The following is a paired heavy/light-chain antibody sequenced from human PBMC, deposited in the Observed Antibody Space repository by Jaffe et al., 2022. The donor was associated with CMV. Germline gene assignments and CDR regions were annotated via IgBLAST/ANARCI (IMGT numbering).Light chain of an antibody. Sequence: SFVLTQPPSVSVAPGKTASITCGGNNVGSTSVHWYQQKPGQAPKLVMYYDSDRPAGIPERLSGSNSGNTATLTISTVEAGDEADYYCQVWDSSSDHWVFGGGTKLTVL. V-gene: IGLV3-21*04. CDR2: YDS. J-gene: IGLJ3*02. CDR1: NVGSTS. CDR3: QVWDSSSDHWV.
Heavy chain of an antibody. CDR3: AKDEYGSGFDS. V-gene: IGHV3-23*01. Sequence: EVQLLESGGGLEQPGGSLRLSCAASGFTFSTYAMDWVRQAPGKGLEWVSAISRVGKTYYADSVKGRFTISRDNSKNTLYLHMSSLRADDTALYFCAKDEYGSGFDSWGQGTLVTVSS. J-gene: IGHJ4*02. D-gene: IGHD6-19*01. CDR2: ISRVGKT. CDR1: GFTFSTYA.